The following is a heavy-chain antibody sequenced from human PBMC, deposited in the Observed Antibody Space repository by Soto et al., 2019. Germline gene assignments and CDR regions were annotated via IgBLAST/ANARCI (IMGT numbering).Heavy chain of an antibody. Sequence: PSETLSLTCTVSGGSISSSSYYWGWIRQPPGKGLEWIGSIYYSGSTYYNPSLKSRVTISVDTSKNQFSLKLSSVTAADTAVYYCARLLGVDFWCGYSVLPWFDPWGQGTLVTVSS. CDR1: GGSISSSSYY. V-gene: IGHV4-39*01. CDR2: IYYSGST. D-gene: IGHD3-3*01. CDR3: ARLLGVDFWCGYSVLPWFDP. J-gene: IGHJ5*02.